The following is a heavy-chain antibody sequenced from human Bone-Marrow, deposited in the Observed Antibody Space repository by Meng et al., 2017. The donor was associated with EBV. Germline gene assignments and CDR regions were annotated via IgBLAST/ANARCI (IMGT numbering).Heavy chain of an antibody. V-gene: IGHV4-39*01. CDR1: GDSFSIFHY. Sequence: QRPPGDSGPGQWTPSELLSLTCTVSGDSFSIFHYWGWFRQPPGGGLEWFGSVHYTGSTYYSPSLKSRVTVSVDTSKNQFSLRLTSVTAADTAVYYCARPFPSWQSPRLDPFGAWGQGTLVTVSS. CDR2: VHYTGST. J-gene: IGHJ5*02. D-gene: IGHD6-19*01. CDR3: ARPFPSWQSPRLDPFGA.